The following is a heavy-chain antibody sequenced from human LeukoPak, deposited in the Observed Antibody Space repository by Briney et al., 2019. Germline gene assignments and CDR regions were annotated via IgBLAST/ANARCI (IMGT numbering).Heavy chain of an antibody. CDR3: ARDSYYYDSSGSRDAFDI. D-gene: IGHD3-22*01. CDR2: IYYSGST. Sequence: SETLSLTCTVSGGSISSSSYYWGWIRQPPGKGLEWIGSIYYSGSTYYNPSLKSRVTISVDTSKNQFSLKLSSVTAADTAVYYCARDSYYYDSSGSRDAFDIWGQGTMVTVSS. V-gene: IGHV4-39*07. J-gene: IGHJ3*02. CDR1: GGSISSSSYY.